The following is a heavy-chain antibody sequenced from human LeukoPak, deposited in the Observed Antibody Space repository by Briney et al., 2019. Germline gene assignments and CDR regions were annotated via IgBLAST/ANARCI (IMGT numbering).Heavy chain of an antibody. J-gene: IGHJ1*01. CDR2: IKSDEIAT. CDR1: GFTFSSYYW. V-gene: IGHV3-74*01. D-gene: IGHD2-2*01. Sequence: GALRLSCAASGFTFSSYYWMHWVRQAPGKGLVWVSRIKSDEIATNYADSVKGRFTISRDNAKNTLYLQMNSLRAEDTAVYYCARVGPSVGYCSSTSCPIQHWGQGTLVTVSS. CDR3: ARVGPSVGYCSSTSCPIQH.